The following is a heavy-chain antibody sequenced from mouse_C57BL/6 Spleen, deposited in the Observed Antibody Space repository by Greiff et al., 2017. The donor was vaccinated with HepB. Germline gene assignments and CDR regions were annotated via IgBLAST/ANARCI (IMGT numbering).Heavy chain of an antibody. Sequence: DVQLVESGGGLVKPGGSLKLSCAASGFTFSSYAMSWVRQTPEKRLEWVATISDGGSYTYYPDNVKGRFTISRDNAKNNLYLQMSHLKSEDTAMYYCARKAKANWYYAMDYWGQGSSVTVSS. CDR3: ARKAKANWYYAMDY. CDR1: GFTFSSYA. CDR2: ISDGGSYT. J-gene: IGHJ4*01. D-gene: IGHD4-1*01. V-gene: IGHV5-4*01.